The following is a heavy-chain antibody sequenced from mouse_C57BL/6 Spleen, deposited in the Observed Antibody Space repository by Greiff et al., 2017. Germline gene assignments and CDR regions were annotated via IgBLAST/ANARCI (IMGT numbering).Heavy chain of an antibody. CDR3: ARSDAITTYYAMDC. D-gene: IGHD1-1*01. Sequence: LVESGAELVKPGASVKLSCTASGFNIKDYYMNWVKQRTEQGLEWIGRSDPEDGETKYAAKFPGKATITADTSSNTAYLHLSSLTSEVTSVYYCARSDAITTYYAMDCWGQGSSVTVSS. CDR1: GFNIKDYY. J-gene: IGHJ4*01. CDR2: SDPEDGET. V-gene: IGHV14-2*01.